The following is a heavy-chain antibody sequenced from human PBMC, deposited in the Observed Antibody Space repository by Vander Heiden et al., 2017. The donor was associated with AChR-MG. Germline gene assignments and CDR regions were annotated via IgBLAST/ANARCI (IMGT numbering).Heavy chain of an antibody. CDR1: GFTFSIYG. CDR3: AKSFGDYVLTDFHY. V-gene: IGHV3-30*18. Sequence: QVQLVESGGGVVQPGRSLRLSCAASGFTFSIYGMHWVRQAPGKGLEWVAVISDDGTNKYYADSVKGRFTISRDNSKSTLYLQMNSLRAEDTAVYYCAKSFGDYVLTDFHYWGQGTLVTVSS. CDR2: ISDDGTNK. J-gene: IGHJ4*02. D-gene: IGHD4-17*01.